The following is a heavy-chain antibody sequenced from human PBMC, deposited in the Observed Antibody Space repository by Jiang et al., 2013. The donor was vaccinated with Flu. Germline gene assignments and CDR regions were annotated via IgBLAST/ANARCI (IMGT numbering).Heavy chain of an antibody. CDR2: INPSGGST. V-gene: IGHV1-46*01. CDR3: VRDLIVVVPAAIRFGGWFDP. J-gene: IGHJ5*02. CDR1: GYTFTSYY. D-gene: IGHD2-2*02. Sequence: GAEVKKPGASVKVSCKASGYTFTSYYILWVRQAPGQGLEWMGIINPSGGSTSYAQKFQGRVTMTRDTSTSTVYMELSSLRSEDTAVYYCVRDLIVVVPAAIRFGGWFDPWGQGTLVTVSS.